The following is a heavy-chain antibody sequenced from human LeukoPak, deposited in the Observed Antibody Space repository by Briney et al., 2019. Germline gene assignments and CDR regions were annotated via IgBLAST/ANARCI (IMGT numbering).Heavy chain of an antibody. Sequence: GGSLRLSCAASGFTFSSYAMTWVRQAPGKGLEWVSTIRSGAYTYYADSVKGRLSISRDNSKNTLYLEMYSLRAEDAAVYYCARISVVSRSGPLDYWGQGTLVTVSS. CDR3: ARISVVSRSGPLDY. V-gene: IGHV3-23*01. D-gene: IGHD3-10*01. CDR2: IRSGAYT. J-gene: IGHJ4*02. CDR1: GFTFSSYA.